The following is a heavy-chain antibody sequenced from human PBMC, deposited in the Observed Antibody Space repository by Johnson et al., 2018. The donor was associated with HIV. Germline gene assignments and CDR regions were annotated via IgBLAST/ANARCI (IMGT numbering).Heavy chain of an antibody. D-gene: IGHD3-16*01. CDR2: INWNGGST. CDR1: GFQIDDYG. V-gene: IGHV3-20*04. CDR3: ARRGRRADDAFDI. J-gene: IGHJ3*02. Sequence: EVQLVESGGGVVRPGGSLRLSCAASGFQIDDYGMSWVRQVPGKGLEWVSGINWNGGSTAYADSVKGRFTISRANAKNSLYLQMNSLGVEDTALYYCARRGRRADDAFDIWGRGTMLTVSS.